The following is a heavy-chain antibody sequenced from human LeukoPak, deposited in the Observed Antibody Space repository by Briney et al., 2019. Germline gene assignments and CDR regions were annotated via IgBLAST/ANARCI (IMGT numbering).Heavy chain of an antibody. J-gene: IGHJ4*02. V-gene: IGHV3-30*02. CDR1: GFTFSSYG. Sequence: GGSLRLSCAASGFTFSSYGMHWVRQAPGKGLEWVAFIRYDGSNKYYADSVKGRFTISRDNSKNTLYLQMNSLRAEDTAVYYCARALDTSSSRYQPFEYWGQGTLVTVSS. CDR3: ARALDTSSSRYQPFEY. CDR2: IRYDGSNK. D-gene: IGHD2-2*01.